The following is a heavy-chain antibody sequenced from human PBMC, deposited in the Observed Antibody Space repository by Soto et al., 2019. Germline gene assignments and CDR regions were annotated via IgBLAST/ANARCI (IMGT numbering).Heavy chain of an antibody. CDR2: TYSSGST. V-gene: IGHV4-4*07. D-gene: IGHD6-19*01. CDR3: AIGSGWQDMDY. J-gene: IGHJ4*02. CDR1: GGSITSYY. Sequence: PSETLSLICTVSGGSITSYYWSWIRQPAGKGLEWIGRTYSSGSTDYNPSLKSRVTMSADTSKNQFSLKLTSVTAADTAVYYCAIGSGWQDMDYWGQGTLVTVSS.